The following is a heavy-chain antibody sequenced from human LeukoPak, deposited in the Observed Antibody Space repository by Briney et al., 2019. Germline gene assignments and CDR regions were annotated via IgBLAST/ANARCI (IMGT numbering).Heavy chain of an antibody. CDR1: GGSISSSSYY. D-gene: IGHD1-26*01. J-gene: IGHJ4*02. Sequence: SETLSLTCTVSGGSISSSSYYWGWIRQPPGKGLERIGSIYYSGSTYYNPSLKSRVTISVDTSKNQFSLKLSSVTAADTAVYYCARMGSGSGSYSGPIDYWGQGTLVTVSS. V-gene: IGHV4-39*01. CDR3: ARMGSGSGSYSGPIDY. CDR2: IYYSGST.